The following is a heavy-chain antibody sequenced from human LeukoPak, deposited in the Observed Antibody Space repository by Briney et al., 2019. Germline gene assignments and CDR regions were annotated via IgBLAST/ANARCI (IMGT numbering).Heavy chain of an antibody. CDR3: AREPRRWGSGGYYFDY. CDR2: INPNSGGT. CDR1: GYTFTGYY. J-gene: IGHJ4*02. D-gene: IGHD3-10*01. Sequence: ASVKVSCKASGYTFTGYYMHWVRQAPGQGLEWMGWINPNSGGTNYAQKFQGRVTITRDTSISTAYMELSRLRSDDTAVYYCAREPRRWGSGGYYFDYWGQGTLVTVSS. V-gene: IGHV1-2*02.